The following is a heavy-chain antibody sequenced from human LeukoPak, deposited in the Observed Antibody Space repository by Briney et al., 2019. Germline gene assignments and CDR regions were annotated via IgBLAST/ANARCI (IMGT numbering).Heavy chain of an antibody. CDR3: VREAGCGWPLDY. CDR1: GFDGGAYG. CDR2: ISGGGETT. D-gene: IGHD6-19*01. J-gene: IGHJ4*02. Sequence: PGNSLRLSCATSGFDGGAYGMGWVRQAPDKGLEWVAIISGGGETTHYADSVKGRLTISRDNARNTLYLQINRLRAEDTAVYYCVREAGCGWPLDYWGRGTLVTVSS. V-gene: IGHV3-23*01.